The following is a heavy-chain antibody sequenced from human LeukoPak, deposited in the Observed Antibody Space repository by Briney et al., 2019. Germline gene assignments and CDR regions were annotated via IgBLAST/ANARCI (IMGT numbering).Heavy chain of an antibody. CDR1: GGSISIYY. D-gene: IGHD5-12*01. Sequence: SETLSLTCTVSGGSISIYYWNWIRQPPGKGLEWIGYIYNSVSTIYNPSLKSRVTMSVDTSKNQFSLKLRSVTAADTAVYYCARSYSGTNHPFDFWGQGTLVTVSS. V-gene: IGHV4-59*01. CDR2: IYNSVST. J-gene: IGHJ4*02. CDR3: ARSYSGTNHPFDF.